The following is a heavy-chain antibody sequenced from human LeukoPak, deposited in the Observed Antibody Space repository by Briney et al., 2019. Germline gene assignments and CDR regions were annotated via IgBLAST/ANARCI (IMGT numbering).Heavy chain of an antibody. CDR3: ARDYGGNWFDP. J-gene: IGHJ5*02. D-gene: IGHD4-23*01. V-gene: IGHV3-33*01. Sequence: GRSLRLSCAASGFTFSSYGMHWVRQAPGKGLEWVAVIWYDGSNKYYADSVKGRFTISRDNSKNTLYLQMNSLRAEDTAVHYCARDYGGNWFDPWGQGTLVTVSS. CDR2: IWYDGSNK. CDR1: GFTFSSYG.